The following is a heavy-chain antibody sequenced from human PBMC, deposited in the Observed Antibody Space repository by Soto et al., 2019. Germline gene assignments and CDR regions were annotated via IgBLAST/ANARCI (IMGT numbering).Heavy chain of an antibody. J-gene: IGHJ4*02. Sequence: GSLRLYFAASGFTFSSYAMSWVRQAPGKGLACASAISGSGGSTYYADSVKGRFTISRDNSKNTLYLQMNSLRAEDTAVYYCAKGITDYDDTSGYLDYLVQGTLVTLSS. D-gene: IGHD3-22*01. CDR1: GFTFSSYA. CDR2: ISGSGGST. V-gene: IGHV3-23*01. CDR3: AKGITDYDDTSGYLDY.